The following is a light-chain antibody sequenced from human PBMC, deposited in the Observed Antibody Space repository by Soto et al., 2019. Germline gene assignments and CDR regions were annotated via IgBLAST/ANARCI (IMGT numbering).Light chain of an antibody. V-gene: IGKV1-39*01. CDR3: QQSYITPYT. J-gene: IGKJ2*01. CDR2: AAS. Sequence: DIPMTQSPSSLSASVGDRVTITCRASQSISSYLNWYQQKPGKAPKLLMSAASNLQSGVPSSFIGSGSGTDFTLTITGLQREDFATYYCQQSYITPYTFGQGTKLEIK. CDR1: QSISSY.